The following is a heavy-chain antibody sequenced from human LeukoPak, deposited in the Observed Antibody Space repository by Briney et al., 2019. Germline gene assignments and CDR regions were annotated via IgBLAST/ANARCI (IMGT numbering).Heavy chain of an antibody. J-gene: IGHJ6*03. Sequence: PSETLSLTCTVSGGSISSGSYYWSWIRQPAGKGLEWIGRIYTSGSTNYNPSLKSRVTISVDTSKNQFSLKLSSVTAADTAVYYCARDRVVVPAAQFYYYYYMDVWGKGTTVTVSS. CDR1: GGSISSGSYY. D-gene: IGHD2-2*01. CDR2: IYTSGST. V-gene: IGHV4-61*02. CDR3: ARDRVVVPAAQFYYYYYMDV.